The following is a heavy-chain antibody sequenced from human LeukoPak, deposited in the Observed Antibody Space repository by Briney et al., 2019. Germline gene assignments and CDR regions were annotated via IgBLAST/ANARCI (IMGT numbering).Heavy chain of an antibody. V-gene: IGHV3-30*02. CDR2: IRYDGSDK. J-gene: IGHJ3*01. D-gene: IGHD3-10*01. CDR1: GFIFSTYG. CDR3: AKYEREES. Sequence: PGGPLRLSCAASGFIFSTYGMHWVRKAPGKGLEWVAFIRYDGSDKYYANSVKGRFTISRDNSKNTLYLQMSSLRADDTAIYYCAKYEREESWGQGTMVTVSS.